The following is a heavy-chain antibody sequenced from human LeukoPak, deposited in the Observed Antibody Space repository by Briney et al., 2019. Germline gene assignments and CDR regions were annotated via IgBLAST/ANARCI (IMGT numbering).Heavy chain of an antibody. CDR2: ISGSGDNT. CDR1: GFTFSSYG. CDR3: AKVTYGSGTYGAFDY. D-gene: IGHD3-10*01. J-gene: IGHJ4*02. Sequence: GGSLRLSCAASGFTFSSYGMHWVRQAPGKGLEWVSTISGSGDNTYYADSVKGRFTISRDNSKNTLYLQMNSLRAEDTAVYYCAKVTYGSGTYGAFDYWGQGTLVTVSS. V-gene: IGHV3-23*01.